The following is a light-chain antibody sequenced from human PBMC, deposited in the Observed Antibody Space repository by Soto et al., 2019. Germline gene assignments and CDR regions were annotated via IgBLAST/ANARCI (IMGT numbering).Light chain of an antibody. CDR1: XXXXFTSNNKNY. CDR2: WAS. Sequence: DIVMTQFPDSLCVXLGXXAXXXXXXXXXXXFTSNNKNYLGWFQQKPRQPPKLLLSWASTRESGVPDRFSGSGSGTDFTLTISSLQAEDVAVYYCQQYYTTPLTFGGGTKVDIK. V-gene: IGKV4-1*01. CDR3: QQYYTTPLT. J-gene: IGKJ4*01.